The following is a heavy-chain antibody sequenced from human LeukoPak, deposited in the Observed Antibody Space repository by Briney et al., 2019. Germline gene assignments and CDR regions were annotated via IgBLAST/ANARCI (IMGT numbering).Heavy chain of an antibody. J-gene: IGHJ6*02. D-gene: IGHD6-6*01. Sequence: GGSLRLSCAASGFTFSTHDIHWVRQAPGKGLEWVAVTWFDGSNQFYADSVKGRFTISRDSSSNTVYLQMNSLRAEDTAVYYCARRRRHSRCDFAMDAWGQGTTVTVSS. V-gene: IGHV3-33*01. CDR1: GFTFSTHD. CDR3: ARRRRHSRCDFAMDA. CDR2: TWFDGSNQ.